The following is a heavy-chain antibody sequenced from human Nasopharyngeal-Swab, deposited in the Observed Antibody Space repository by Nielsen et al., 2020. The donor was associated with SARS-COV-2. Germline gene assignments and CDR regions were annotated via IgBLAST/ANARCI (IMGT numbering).Heavy chain of an antibody. CDR3: ARGGIAVAGTLLWFDP. Sequence: SETLSLTCAVYGGSFSGYYWSWIRQPPGKGLEWIGEINHSGSTNYNPSLKSRVTISVDTSKNQFSLKLSSVTAADTAVYYCARGGIAVAGTLLWFDPWGQGTLVTVSS. CDR2: INHSGST. D-gene: IGHD6-19*01. V-gene: IGHV4-34*01. J-gene: IGHJ5*02. CDR1: GGSFSGYY.